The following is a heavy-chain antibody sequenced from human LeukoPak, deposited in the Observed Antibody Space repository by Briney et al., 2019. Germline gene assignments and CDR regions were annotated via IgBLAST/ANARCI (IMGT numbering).Heavy chain of an antibody. D-gene: IGHD3-22*01. CDR3: ARRGAYYYDSSGYYYGGLDI. CDR1: GYTFTSYG. CDR2: ISAYNGST. Sequence: ASVKVSCKASGYTFTSYGISWVRQAPGQGLEWMGWISAYNGSTNYAQKLQGRVTMTTDTSTSTAYMELRSLRSDDTAAYYCARRGAYYYDSSGYYYGGLDIWGQGTMVTVSS. J-gene: IGHJ3*02. V-gene: IGHV1-18*01.